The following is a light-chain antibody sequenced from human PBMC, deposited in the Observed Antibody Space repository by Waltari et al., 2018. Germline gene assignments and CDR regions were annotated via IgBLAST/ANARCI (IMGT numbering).Light chain of an antibody. V-gene: IGLV2-8*01. CDR2: EVT. CDR3: CSYADNKLI. CDR1: SSDVGRYPF. J-gene: IGLJ2*01. Sequence: QSALTQPPSASGSPGQSVTLSCIGTSSDVGRYPFVSWYQQHPGKAPKLIISEVTRRPSGVPDRFSAFKSGNTASLTVSGLQAEDEADYYCCSYADNKLIFGGGTKLTVL.